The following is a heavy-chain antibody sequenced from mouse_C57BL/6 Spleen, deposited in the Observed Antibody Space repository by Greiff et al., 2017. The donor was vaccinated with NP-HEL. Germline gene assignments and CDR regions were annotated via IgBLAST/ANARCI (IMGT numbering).Heavy chain of an antibody. CDR3: ATDYYGSRGGFAY. CDR1: GYTFTSYW. V-gene: IGHV1-64*01. Sequence: QVHVKQPGAELVKPGASVKLSCKASGYTFTSYWMHWVQQRPGQGLEWIGMIHPNSGSTNYNEKFKSKATLTVDKSSSTAYMQLSSLTSEDSAVYYGATDYYGSRGGFAYWGQGTLVTVSA. D-gene: IGHD1-1*01. CDR2: IHPNSGST. J-gene: IGHJ3*01.